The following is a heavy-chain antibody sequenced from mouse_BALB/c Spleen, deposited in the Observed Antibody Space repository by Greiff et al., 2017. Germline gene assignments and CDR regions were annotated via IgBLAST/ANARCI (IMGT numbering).Heavy chain of an antibody. V-gene: IGHV14-3*02. CDR3: ATAPLYYAMDY. CDR2: IDPANGNT. J-gene: IGHJ4*01. Sequence: EVQLKESGAELVKPGASVKLSCTASGFNIKDTYMHWVKQRPEQGLEWIGRIDPANGNTKYDPKFQGKATITADTSSNTAYLQLSSLTSEDTAVYYCATAPLYYAMDYWGQGTSVTVSS. CDR1: GFNIKDTY.